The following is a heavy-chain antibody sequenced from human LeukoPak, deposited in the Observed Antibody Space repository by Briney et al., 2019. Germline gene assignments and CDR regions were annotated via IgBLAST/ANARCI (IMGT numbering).Heavy chain of an antibody. D-gene: IGHD4-23*01. CDR3: ARGRGATVVIPFDY. CDR1: GFTFDDYG. V-gene: IGHV3-20*04. CDR2: INWNGGRT. J-gene: IGHJ4*02. Sequence: PGGSLRLSCAASGFTFDDYGMSWVRQAPGKGLEWVSGINWNGGRTGYADSVKGRFTISRDNAKNSLYLQMNRLRAEDTALYYCARGRGATVVIPFDYWGQGTLVTVSS.